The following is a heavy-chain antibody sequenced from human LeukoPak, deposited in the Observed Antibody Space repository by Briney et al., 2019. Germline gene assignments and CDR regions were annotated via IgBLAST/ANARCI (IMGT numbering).Heavy chain of an antibody. V-gene: IGHV3-23*01. CDR1: GFTFGSYA. Sequence: PGGSLRLSCAASGFTFGSYAMSWVRQAPGKGLEWVSAICGSGGSTYFADCGKGRFTISRDNSKNTLYLQMNSLRAEDTAVYYCANPPGVVDTAMGPNLDWGQGTLVTVSS. CDR3: ANPPGVVDTAMGPNLD. CDR2: ICGSGGST. J-gene: IGHJ4*02. D-gene: IGHD5-18*01.